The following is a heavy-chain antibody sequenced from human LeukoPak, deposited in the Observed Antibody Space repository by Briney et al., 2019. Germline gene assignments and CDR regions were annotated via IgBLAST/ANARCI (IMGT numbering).Heavy chain of an antibody. CDR1: GGPISSYY. V-gene: IGHV4-4*07. CDR3: ARDVDSSGWYWYHWFDP. D-gene: IGHD6-19*01. CDR2: IYTSGST. J-gene: IGHJ5*02. Sequence: SETLSLTCTVSGGPISSYYWSWIRQPAGKGLEWIGRIYTSGSTNYNPSLKSRVTMSVDTSKNQFSLKLSSVTAADTAVYYCARDVDSSGWYWYHWFDPWGQGTLVTVSS.